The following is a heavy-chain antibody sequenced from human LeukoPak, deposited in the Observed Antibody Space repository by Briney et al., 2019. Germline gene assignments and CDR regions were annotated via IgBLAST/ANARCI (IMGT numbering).Heavy chain of an antibody. CDR3: AKWGYYYDSSGYYYVPYFDY. Sequence: GGSLRLSCAASGFTFSSYAMSWVRQAPGKGLEWVSAISGSGGSTYYADSVKGRFTISRDNSKNTLYQQMNSLRAEDTAVYYCAKWGYYYDSSGYYYVPYFDYWGQGTLVTVSS. D-gene: IGHD3-22*01. J-gene: IGHJ4*02. CDR2: ISGSGGST. CDR1: GFTFSSYA. V-gene: IGHV3-23*01.